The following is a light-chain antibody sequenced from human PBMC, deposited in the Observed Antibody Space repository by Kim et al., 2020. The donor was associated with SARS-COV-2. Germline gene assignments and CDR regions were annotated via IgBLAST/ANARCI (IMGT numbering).Light chain of an antibody. J-gene: IGKJ2*01. CDR2: GAS. CDR3: QQYNNWPPGA. V-gene: IGKV3-15*01. CDR1: QSVSSN. Sequence: VSPGERAPRSCRASQSVSSNLAWYQRKPGQAPWLLIYGASTRAAGIPARFSGSGSGTEFTLTISSLQSEDFAVYYCQQYNNWPPGAFGQGTKLEI.